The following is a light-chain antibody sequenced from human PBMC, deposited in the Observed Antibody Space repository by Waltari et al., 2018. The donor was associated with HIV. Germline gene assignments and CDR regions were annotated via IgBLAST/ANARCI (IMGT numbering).Light chain of an antibody. CDR3: VGWDSRLRGYV. CDR1: SSKLENDN. CDR2: KDT. V-gene: IGLV1-47*01. Sequence: QSLLTQPPSASGAPGQRVTTSCSGSSSKLENDNVYWYQQFPGAAPKLLIYKDTQRPSGVPDRFTGSKSGTSASLAIGGLRSDDEADYYCVGWDSRLRGYVFGAGTKVTVL. J-gene: IGLJ1*01.